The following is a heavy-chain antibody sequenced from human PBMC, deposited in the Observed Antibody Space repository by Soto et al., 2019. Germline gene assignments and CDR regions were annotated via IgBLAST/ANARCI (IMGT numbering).Heavy chain of an antibody. V-gene: IGHV3-73*01. CDR3: TRHADLGYCSSTSCYDFDY. CDR1: GLTFSGSA. D-gene: IGHD2-2*01. J-gene: IGHJ4*02. CDR2: IRSKVNSYAT. Sequence: HPGGSLRLSCAASGLTFSGSAMHWVRQASGKGPEWVGRIRSKVNSYATEYAASVKGRFTISRDDSKNTAYLQMNSLKTEDTAVYYCTRHADLGYCSSTSCYDFDYWGQGTLVTVSS.